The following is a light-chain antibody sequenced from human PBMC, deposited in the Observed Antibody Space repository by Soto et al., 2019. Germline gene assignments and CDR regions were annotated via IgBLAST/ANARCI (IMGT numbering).Light chain of an antibody. CDR2: RAS. CDR1: QSISSW. V-gene: IGKV1-5*03. CDR3: QQYSSLAT. J-gene: IGKJ1*01. Sequence: DIQMTQSPSTLSASVGDRVTITCRASQSISSWLAWYQQKPGKAPKLLIYRASNLEGGVPSRFSGSGSGTEFTLTISSLQPDDFATYYCQQYSSLATFGQGTKVDI.